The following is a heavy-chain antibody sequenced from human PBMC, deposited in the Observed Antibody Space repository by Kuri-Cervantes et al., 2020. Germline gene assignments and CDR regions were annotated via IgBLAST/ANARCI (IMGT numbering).Heavy chain of an antibody. J-gene: IGHJ4*02. CDR1: GFTFSSYG. Sequence: GGSLRLSCAASGFTFSSYGMHWVRQAPGKGLEWVAIIYYDASNKYYADSVKGRFIISRDNSKNTVFLQMNSLNAEDTAVYYCAKDVKSGFLDYWAQGTLVTVSS. CDR2: IYYDASNK. V-gene: IGHV3-30*18. D-gene: IGHD2/OR15-2a*01. CDR3: AKDVKSGFLDY.